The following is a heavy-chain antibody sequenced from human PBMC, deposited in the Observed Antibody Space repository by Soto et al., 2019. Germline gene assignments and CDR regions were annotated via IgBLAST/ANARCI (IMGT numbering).Heavy chain of an antibody. Sequence: PGRSLRLSCAASGFTFSSSGMSWVRQAPEKGLEWVAVISYDGSNKYYADSVKGRFTISRDNSKNTLYLQMNSLRAEDTAVYYCAKDKVWVWANYYYYGLDLWGQGTTVTVPS. CDR2: ISYDGSNK. CDR3: AKDKVWVWANYYYYGLDL. J-gene: IGHJ6*02. V-gene: IGHV3-30*18. D-gene: IGHD3-16*01. CDR1: GFTFSSSG.